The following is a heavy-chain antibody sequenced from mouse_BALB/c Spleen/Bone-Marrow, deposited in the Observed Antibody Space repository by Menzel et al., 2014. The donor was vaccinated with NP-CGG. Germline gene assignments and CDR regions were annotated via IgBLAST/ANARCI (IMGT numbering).Heavy chain of an antibody. J-gene: IGHJ4*01. Sequence: LEESGPELVKPGASVKMSCKASGYTFTSYVMHWVKQKPGQGLEWIGYINPYNDGTKYNEMFKGKATLTSDKSSSTAYMELSSLTSEDSAVYYCARGDYAMDYWGQGTSVTVSS. CDR3: ARGDYAMDY. CDR1: GYTFTSYV. CDR2: INPYNDGT. V-gene: IGHV1-14*01.